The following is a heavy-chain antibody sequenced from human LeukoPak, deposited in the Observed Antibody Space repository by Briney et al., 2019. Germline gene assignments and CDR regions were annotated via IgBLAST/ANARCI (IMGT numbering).Heavy chain of an antibody. D-gene: IGHD3-16*02. CDR1: GFTFSSYE. J-gene: IGHJ3*02. V-gene: IGHV3-48*03. CDR3: ARGPGGVIDYSAFDI. Sequence: GGSLRLSCAASGFTFSSYEMNWVRQAPGKGLEWVSYISSSGSTIYYADSVKGRFTISRDNSKNTLYLQMNSLRAEDTAVYYCARGPGGVIDYSAFDIWGQGTMVTVSS. CDR2: ISSSGSTI.